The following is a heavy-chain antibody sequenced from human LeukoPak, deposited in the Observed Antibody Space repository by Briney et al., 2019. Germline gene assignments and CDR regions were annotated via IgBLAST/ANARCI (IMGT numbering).Heavy chain of an antibody. D-gene: IGHD2-15*01. Sequence: ASVKVSCKASVYTFTSYGVSWVRQAPGQGPEWMGWISVYNGNTNYAQRLQGRITMTTDTSTSTAYMELRSLRSDDTAVYYCARGYCSGGRCYDILNYQYGMDVWGQGTAVTVSS. J-gene: IGHJ6*02. V-gene: IGHV1-18*01. CDR3: ARGYCSGGRCYDILNYQYGMDV. CDR1: VYTFTSYG. CDR2: ISVYNGNT.